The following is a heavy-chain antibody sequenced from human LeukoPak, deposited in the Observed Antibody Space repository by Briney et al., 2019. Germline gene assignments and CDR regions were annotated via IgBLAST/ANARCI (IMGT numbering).Heavy chain of an antibody. CDR2: IYYSGST. CDR3: AAYYDYVWGSYRYTNTDY. V-gene: IGHV4-39*01. CDR1: GGSISSSSYY. D-gene: IGHD3-16*02. J-gene: IGHJ4*02. Sequence: SETLSLTCTVSGGSISSSSYYWGWLRQPPGKGLEWIGSIYYSGSTYYNPSLKSRVTISVDTSKHQFSLKLSSVTAADTAVYYCAAYYDYVWGSYRYTNTDYWGQGTLVTVSS.